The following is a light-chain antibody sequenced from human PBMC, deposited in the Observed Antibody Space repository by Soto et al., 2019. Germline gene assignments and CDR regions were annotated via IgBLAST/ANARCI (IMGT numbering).Light chain of an antibody. V-gene: IGLV1-47*01. CDR2: RNN. CDR3: AAWDDSLRANYV. Sequence: QSVLTQPPSASGTPGQRVTISCSGSSSNIGSNYVYWYQQLPGTAPKLLIYRNNQRPSGVPDRFSGSKSGTSASLAISGLRSEDEADYYCAAWDDSLRANYVFGTGTKVTVL. CDR1: SSNIGSNY. J-gene: IGLJ1*01.